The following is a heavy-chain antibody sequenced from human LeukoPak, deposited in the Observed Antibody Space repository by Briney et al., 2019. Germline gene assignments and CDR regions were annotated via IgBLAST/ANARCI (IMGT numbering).Heavy chain of an antibody. CDR1: GGSISSSSYY. J-gene: IGHJ4*02. CDR3: VAGRGGYNSHDY. CDR2: IYYSGST. D-gene: IGHD5-24*01. V-gene: IGHV4-39*01. Sequence: SETLSLTCTVSGGSISSSSYYWGWIRQPPGKGLEWIGSIYYSGSTYYNPSLKSRVTISVDTSKNQFSLKLSSVTAADTAVYYCVAGRGGYNSHDYWGQGTLVTVSS.